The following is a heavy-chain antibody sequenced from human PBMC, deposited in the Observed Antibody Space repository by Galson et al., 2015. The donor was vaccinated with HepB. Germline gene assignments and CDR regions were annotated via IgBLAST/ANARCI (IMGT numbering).Heavy chain of an antibody. Sequence: SVKVSCKASGYTFTSYGISWVRQAPGQGLEWMGWISTYNVNTNYAQKFQGRVTMTTDTSTNTAYMELRSLRSDDTAVYYCARAMNEDSSVRSWSGPWGQGSLVAVSS. CDR1: GYTFTSYG. V-gene: IGHV1-18*01. J-gene: IGHJ5*02. D-gene: IGHD4-11*01. CDR3: ARAMNEDSSVRSWSGP. CDR2: ISTYNVNT.